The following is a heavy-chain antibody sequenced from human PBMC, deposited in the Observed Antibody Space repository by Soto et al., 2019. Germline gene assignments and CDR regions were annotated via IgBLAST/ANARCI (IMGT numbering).Heavy chain of an antibody. J-gene: IGHJ4*02. CDR3: ARRYSSGWYTSSHFDY. Sequence: ASVKVSCKASGYTFTSYGISWVRQAPGQGLEWMGWISAYNGNTNYAQKLQGRVTMTTDTSTSTAYMELRSLRSDDTAVSYCARRYSSGWYTSSHFDYWGKGTLVTVSS. CDR1: GYTFTSYG. V-gene: IGHV1-18*01. CDR2: ISAYNGNT. D-gene: IGHD6-19*01.